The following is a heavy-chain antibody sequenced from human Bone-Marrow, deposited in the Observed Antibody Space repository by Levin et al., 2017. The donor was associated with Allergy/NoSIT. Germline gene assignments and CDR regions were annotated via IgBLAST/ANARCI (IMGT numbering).Heavy chain of an antibody. J-gene: IGHJ4*02. CDR2: ITGSGGTQ. CDR3: AKDENWDILTGFHLQY. Sequence: PGGSLRLSCAASGFSFTRYAMSWVRQAPGKGLEWVSAITGSGGTQYYADSVKGRFSISRDNSRDTLFLQMNSLTAGDTAVYFCAKDENWDILTGFHLQYWGQGILVTVSP. V-gene: IGHV3-23*01. D-gene: IGHD3-9*01. CDR1: GFSFTRYA.